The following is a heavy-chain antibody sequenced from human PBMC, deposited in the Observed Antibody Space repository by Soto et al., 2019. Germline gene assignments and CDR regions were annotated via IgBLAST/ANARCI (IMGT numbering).Heavy chain of an antibody. D-gene: IGHD3-22*01. J-gene: IGHJ4*02. Sequence: QVQLVQSGAEVRKPGSSVKVSCKASGGTFSRHAISWVRQAPGQGLEWMGGIIPIFGTANHAQKFQGRVTIIADESKSTVYMELSSLRSEEKGMYYCARGWGYDSNDYYYAYWGQGTLVIVSS. CDR2: IIPIFGTA. V-gene: IGHV1-69*01. CDR1: GGTFSRHA. CDR3: ARGWGYDSNDYYYAY.